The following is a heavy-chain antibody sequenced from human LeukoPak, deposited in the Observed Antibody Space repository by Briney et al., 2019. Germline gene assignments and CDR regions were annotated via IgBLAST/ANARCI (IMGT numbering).Heavy chain of an antibody. CDR2: ISSSSSYI. CDR3: ARVHSSGYYHEYFQH. CDR1: GFTFSSYS. Sequence: GGSLRLSCAASGFTFSSYSMNWVRQAPGKGLEWVSSISSSSSYIYYADSVKGRFTISRDNAKNSLYLQMNSLRAEDTAVYYCARVHSSGYYHEYFQHWGQGTLVTVSS. D-gene: IGHD3-22*01. V-gene: IGHV3-21*01. J-gene: IGHJ1*01.